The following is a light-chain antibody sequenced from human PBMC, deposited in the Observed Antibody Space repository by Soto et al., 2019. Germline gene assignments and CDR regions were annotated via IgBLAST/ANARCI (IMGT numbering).Light chain of an antibody. Sequence: QLVLTQPPSVSGAPGQRVTISCTGGSSNIGTGYDVHWYQQLPGTAPKLLIYDSYNRPSGVPDRFSGSKSGTSASLAITGLQAEDEADYYCQSYDSSLSGHVIFGGGTKLTVL. CDR3: QSYDSSLSGHVI. J-gene: IGLJ2*01. CDR1: SSNIGTGYD. V-gene: IGLV1-40*01. CDR2: DSY.